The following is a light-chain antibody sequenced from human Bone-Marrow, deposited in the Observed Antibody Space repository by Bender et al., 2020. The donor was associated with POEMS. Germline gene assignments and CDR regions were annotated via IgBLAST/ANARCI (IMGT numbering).Light chain of an antibody. CDR1: SNDIGSDNL. Sequence: QSALTQPASVSGSPGQSITLSCTAISNDIGSDNLVSWYQQCPGKAPKLILYEVSERPSGVSHRFSASKSANTASLTVSGLQAEDEADYYCSSFAGSNNLNIFGGGTKLTVL. CDR2: EVS. V-gene: IGLV2-23*02. J-gene: IGLJ2*01. CDR3: SSFAGSNNLNI.